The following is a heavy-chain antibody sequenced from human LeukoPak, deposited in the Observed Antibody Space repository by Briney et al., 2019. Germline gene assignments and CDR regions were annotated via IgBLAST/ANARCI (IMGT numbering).Heavy chain of an antibody. CDR2: ISGSGGST. V-gene: IGHV3-23*01. D-gene: IGHD6-19*01. Sequence: GGSLRLSCAASGFTFSSYGMSWVRQAPGKGLEWVSGISGSGGSTYYADSVKGRFTISRDNSKNTLYLQMNSLRAEDTAVYYCAKWAYSSGWYAPLDYWGQGTLVTVSS. J-gene: IGHJ4*02. CDR1: GFTFSSYG. CDR3: AKWAYSSGWYAPLDY.